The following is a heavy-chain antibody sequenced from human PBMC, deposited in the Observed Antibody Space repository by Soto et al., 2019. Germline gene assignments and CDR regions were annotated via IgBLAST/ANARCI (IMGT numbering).Heavy chain of an antibody. V-gene: IGHV1-58*01. CDR2: IVVGSGNT. J-gene: IGHJ4*02. CDR1: GFTFTSSA. Sequence: QMQLVQSGPEVKKPGTSVKVSCKASGFTFTSSAVQWVRQARGQRLEWIGWIVVGSGNTNYAQKFQERVTITRDMSTSTAYMELSSLRSEDTAVYYCAAGGDFWSGYYVDYWGQGTLVTVSS. D-gene: IGHD3-3*01. CDR3: AAGGDFWSGYYVDY.